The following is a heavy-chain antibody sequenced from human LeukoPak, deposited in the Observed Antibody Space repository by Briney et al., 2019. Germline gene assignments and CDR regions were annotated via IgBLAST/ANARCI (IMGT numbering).Heavy chain of an antibody. CDR1: GVMLSDYW. J-gene: IGHJ5*02. CDR3: TRNRLVGGADP. D-gene: IGHD1-14*01. CDR2: IKQDGSEK. V-gene: IGHV3-7*01. Sequence: GGSLRLPCAASGVMLSDYWVTWVRQAPGKGLEWVANIKQDGSEKYYVDSVKGRFTISRDNARNSVHLQMNSLRVEDTAVYYCTRNRLVGGADPWGQGTLVTVSS.